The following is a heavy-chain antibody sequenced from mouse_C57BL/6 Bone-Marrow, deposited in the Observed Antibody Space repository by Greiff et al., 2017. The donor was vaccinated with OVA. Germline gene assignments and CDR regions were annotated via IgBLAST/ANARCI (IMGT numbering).Heavy chain of an antibody. CDR1: GFTFSSYA. J-gene: IGHJ1*03. CDR2: ISDGGSYT. CDR3: ATSMVTTGWYFDV. D-gene: IGHD2-2*01. Sequence: DVHLVESGGGLVKPGGSLKLSCAASGFTFSSYAMSWVRQTPEKRLEWVATISDGGSYTYYPDNVKGRFTISRDNAKNNLYLQMSHLKSEDTAMYYCATSMVTTGWYFDVWGTGTTVTVSS. V-gene: IGHV5-4*01.